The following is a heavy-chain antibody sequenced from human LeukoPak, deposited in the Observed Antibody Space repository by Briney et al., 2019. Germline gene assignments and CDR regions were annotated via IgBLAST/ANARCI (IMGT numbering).Heavy chain of an antibody. J-gene: IGHJ6*02. CDR1: GGTFSSYA. V-gene: IGHV1-69*04. CDR3: AKDYGDYYYYYYGMDV. Sequence: GASVKVSCKASGGTFSSYAISWVRQAPGQGLEWMGRIIPILGIANYAQKFQGRVTITADKSTNTAYMELSSLRSEDTAVYYCAKDYGDYYYYYYGMDVWGQGTTVTVSS. CDR2: IIPILGIA. D-gene: IGHD4-17*01.